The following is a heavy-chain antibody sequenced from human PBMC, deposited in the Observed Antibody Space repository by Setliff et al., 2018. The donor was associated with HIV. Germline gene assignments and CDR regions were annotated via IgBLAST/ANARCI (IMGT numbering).Heavy chain of an antibody. CDR1: GFSFNNYW. V-gene: IGHV3-7*03. D-gene: IGHD3-10*01. CDR3: ARKLRPGHGVDV. J-gene: IGHJ6*02. Sequence: GGSLRLSCVASGFSFNNYWRCWVRQAPGQGLEWVANIDLDGSEKNYVDSVKGRFTISRDNAKNSMDLQMNSLRAEDTAIYYCARKLRPGHGVDVWGQGTTVTVSS. CDR2: IDLDGSEK.